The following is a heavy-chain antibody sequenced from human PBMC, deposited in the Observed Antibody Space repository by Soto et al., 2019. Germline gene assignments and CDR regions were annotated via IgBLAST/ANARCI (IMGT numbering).Heavy chain of an antibody. CDR3: ARDVTGIAVAGNGDYYYGMDV. CDR1: GGTFSSYA. Sequence: ASVKVSCKASGGTFSSYAISWVRQAPGQGLEWMGWINPNSGGTNYAQKFQGWVTMTRDTSISTAYMELSRLRSDDTAMYYCARDVTGIAVAGNGDYYYGMDVWGQGTTVTVSS. J-gene: IGHJ6*02. CDR2: INPNSGGT. V-gene: IGHV1-2*04. D-gene: IGHD6-19*01.